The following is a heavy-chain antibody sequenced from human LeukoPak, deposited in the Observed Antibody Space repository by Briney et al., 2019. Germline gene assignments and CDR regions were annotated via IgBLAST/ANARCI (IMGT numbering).Heavy chain of an antibody. J-gene: IGHJ4*02. Sequence: SGGSLRLSCVTSGFTFSDYFMNWIRQAPGKGPEWLSFINSDGNNIYYRDSVKGRFTISRDNAKKTLYLEMNNLRVDDTAIYYCATSRVFDFWGQGTLVAVSS. V-gene: IGHV3-11*04. CDR2: INSDGNNI. CDR3: ATSRVFDF. CDR1: GFTFSDYF.